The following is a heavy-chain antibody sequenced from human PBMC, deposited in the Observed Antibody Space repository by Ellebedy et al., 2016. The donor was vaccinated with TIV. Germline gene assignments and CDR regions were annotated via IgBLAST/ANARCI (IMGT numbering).Heavy chain of an antibody. D-gene: IGHD6-19*01. Sequence: GESLKISCAASGFTFSNYWMHWVRQAPWKGLVWVSRIISDGSITNYADSVKGRFTISRDNSKNTLYLQMNSLRAEDTAIYYCAKIAVSGLWYFDLWGRGTLVTVSS. J-gene: IGHJ2*01. CDR1: GFTFSNYW. V-gene: IGHV3-74*01. CDR2: IISDGSIT. CDR3: AKIAVSGLWYFDL.